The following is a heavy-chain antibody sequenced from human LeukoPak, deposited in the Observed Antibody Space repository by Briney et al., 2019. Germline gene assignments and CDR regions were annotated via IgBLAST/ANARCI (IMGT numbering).Heavy chain of an antibody. Sequence: ASVKVSCKASGYTFPSYFMHWVRRAPGQGLEWMGIINPTGGSTTYAQKFQGRVTMTRDTSTSTVYMELSSLRSDDTAVYYCARTAARRFDYWGQGTLVTVSS. CDR1: GYTFPSYF. J-gene: IGHJ4*02. V-gene: IGHV1-46*01. CDR2: INPTGGST. D-gene: IGHD6-6*01. CDR3: ARTAARRFDY.